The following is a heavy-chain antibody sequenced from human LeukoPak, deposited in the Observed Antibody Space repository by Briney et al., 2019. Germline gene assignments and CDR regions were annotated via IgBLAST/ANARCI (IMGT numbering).Heavy chain of an antibody. CDR1: AFTFSSYS. V-gene: IGHV3-21*01. D-gene: IGHD5-18*01. CDR2: ISSSSSYI. J-gene: IGHJ3*02. Sequence: GGSLRLSCAASAFTFSSYSMNWVRQAPGKGLEWVSSISSSSSYIYYADSVKGRFTISRDNAKNSLYLQMNSLRAEDTAVYYCASGPSAMVTSDAFDIWGQGTMVTVSS. CDR3: ASGPSAMVTSDAFDI.